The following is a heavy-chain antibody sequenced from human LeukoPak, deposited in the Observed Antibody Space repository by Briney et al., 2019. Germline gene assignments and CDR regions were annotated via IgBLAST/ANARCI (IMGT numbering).Heavy chain of an antibody. CDR1: GGSIGSRDFY. CDR2: IYYSGST. Sequence: SVTLSLTCTVSGGSIGSRDFYWGWIRQPPGKGLEWIGGIYYSGSTYYNPSLKSRVTISVDTSKNQFSLKLRSVTAADTAVYYCARQGLWRYASYWGQGSLVTVSS. V-gene: IGHV4-39*01. J-gene: IGHJ4*02. D-gene: IGHD3-16*01. CDR3: ARQGLWRYASY.